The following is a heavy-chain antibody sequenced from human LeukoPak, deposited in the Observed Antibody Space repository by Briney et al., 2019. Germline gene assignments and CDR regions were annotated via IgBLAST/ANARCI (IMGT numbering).Heavy chain of an antibody. CDR1: GFTFSSNA. CDR3: VTEVSGSFPT. V-gene: IGHV3-23*01. CDR2: LSGGGDST. D-gene: IGHD1-26*01. J-gene: IGHJ4*02. Sequence: PGGSLRLSCEASGFTFSSNAMSWVRQAPGKGLEWVSALSGGGDSTYYADSVKGRFTISRDTSRNTVYLQMNSLRGEDTAVYYCVTEVSGSFPTWGQGTLVTVSS.